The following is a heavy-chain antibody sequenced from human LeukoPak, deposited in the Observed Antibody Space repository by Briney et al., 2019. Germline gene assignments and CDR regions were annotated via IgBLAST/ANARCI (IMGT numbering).Heavy chain of an antibody. CDR2: IFHSGST. CDR3: AILSDSSVNTFDY. V-gene: IGHV4-61*09. Sequence: PSQTLSLTCTVSGGSISSGSYYWSWIRQPAGKRLEWIGNIFHSGSTYYNPSLKSRVTISIDTSKNQFSLRLTSVIAADTAVYYCAILSDSSVNTFDYWGQGALVTVSS. J-gene: IGHJ4*02. D-gene: IGHD3-22*01. CDR1: GGSISSGSYY.